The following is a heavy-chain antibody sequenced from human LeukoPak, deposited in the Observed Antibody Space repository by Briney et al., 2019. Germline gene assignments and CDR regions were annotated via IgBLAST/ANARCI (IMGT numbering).Heavy chain of an antibody. CDR2: IRYDGSNK. CDR3: VRDNPRCCGVVPVNIDDF. CDR1: GFTFSSYG. J-gene: IGHJ4*02. Sequence: PGGSLRLSCAASGFTFSSYGMHWVRQAPGKGLEWVAFIRYDGSNKYYADSVKGRFTISRDNAKNSLSLQMHSLRAEDTAVYYCVRDNPRCCGVVPVNIDDFWGQGTLVTVSS. D-gene: IGHD2-15*01. V-gene: IGHV3-30*02.